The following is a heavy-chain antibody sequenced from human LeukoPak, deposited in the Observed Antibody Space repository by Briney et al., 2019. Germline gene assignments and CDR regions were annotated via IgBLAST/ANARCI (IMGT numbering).Heavy chain of an antibody. J-gene: IGHJ6*03. V-gene: IGHV4-59*07. D-gene: IGHD3-10*01. CDR3: ARTTMVRGTYYMDV. CDR1: GGSISSYH. CDR2: IYYSGYT. Sequence: SDTLSLTCTVSGGSISSYHWSWIRQPPGKALEGIGYIYYSGYTNYNPSLKSRVTISVDTSKNQFSLKLSSVTAADTAVYYCARTTMVRGTYYMDVWGKGTTVTISS.